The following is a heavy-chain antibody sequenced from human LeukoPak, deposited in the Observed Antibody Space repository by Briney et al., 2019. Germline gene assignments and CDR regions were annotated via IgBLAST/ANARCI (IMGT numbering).Heavy chain of an antibody. V-gene: IGHV3-48*02. CDR2: ISTSSNRI. D-gene: IGHD6-19*01. CDR3: ARVSAPGTSGWYFGY. J-gene: IGHJ4*02. Sequence: PGGSLRLSCAASGFTFSSYGMNWVRQAQGKGLEWVSYISTSSNRIDYADSVKGRFTMSRDNAKNLLYLQMNSLRDEDTAMYYCARVSAPGTSGWYFGYWGQGTLVTVSS. CDR1: GFTFSSYG.